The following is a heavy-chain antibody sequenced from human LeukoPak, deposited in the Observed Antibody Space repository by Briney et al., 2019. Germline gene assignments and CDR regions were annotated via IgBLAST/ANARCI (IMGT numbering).Heavy chain of an antibody. CDR3: ARDAYNYYYSDY. D-gene: IGHD5-24*01. J-gene: IGHJ4*02. CDR2: INPSGGTT. V-gene: IGHV1-46*01. CDR1: GYTFTNSY. Sequence: ASVKVSCKASGYTFTNSYMHWERQAPGQGLEWMGLINPSGGTTTYAQKFQGRVTMTRDTSTSTVYMELSSLRSEDTAVYYCARDAYNYYYSDYWGQGTLVTVSS.